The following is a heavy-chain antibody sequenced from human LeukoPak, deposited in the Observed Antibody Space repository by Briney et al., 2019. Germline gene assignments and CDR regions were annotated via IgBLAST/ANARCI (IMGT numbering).Heavy chain of an antibody. D-gene: IGHD6-6*01. V-gene: IGHV4-31*03. CDR1: GGSISSGGYY. CDR3: ARETEYSRAYYFDY. J-gene: IGHJ4*02. Sequence: SQTLSLTCTVSGGSISSGGYYWSWIRQHPGKGLEWIGYIYYSGSTYYNPSLRSRVTISVDTSKNQFSLKLSSVTAADTAVYYCARETEYSRAYYFDYWGQGTLVTVSS. CDR2: IYYSGST.